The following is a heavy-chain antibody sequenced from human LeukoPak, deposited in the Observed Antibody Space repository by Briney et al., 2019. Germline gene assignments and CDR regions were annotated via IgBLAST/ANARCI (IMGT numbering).Heavy chain of an antibody. Sequence: APVKVSCKASGSTFTTYAMHWVRQAPGQRLEWMGWINAGNGNTKYSQKFQGRVTITRDTSASTAYMELSSLRSEDTAVYYCARTTAMVTIFDYWGQGTLVTVSP. CDR3: ARTTAMVTIFDY. CDR2: INAGNGNT. V-gene: IGHV1-3*01. D-gene: IGHD5-18*01. CDR1: GSTFTTYA. J-gene: IGHJ4*02.